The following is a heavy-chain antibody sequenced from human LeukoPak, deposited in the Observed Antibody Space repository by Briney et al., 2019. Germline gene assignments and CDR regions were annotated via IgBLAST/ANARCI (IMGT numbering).Heavy chain of an antibody. J-gene: IGHJ6*02. Sequence: PGGSLRLSCAASGFTFSSYAMSWVRQAPGKGLEWVSAISGSGGSTYYADSVKGRFTISRDNSKNTLYLQMNSLRAEDTAVYYCAKNAVRGSNYYYYYYGMDVWGQGTTVTVSS. CDR1: GFTFSSYA. CDR3: AKNAVRGSNYYYYYYGMDV. D-gene: IGHD3-10*01. V-gene: IGHV3-23*01. CDR2: ISGSGGST.